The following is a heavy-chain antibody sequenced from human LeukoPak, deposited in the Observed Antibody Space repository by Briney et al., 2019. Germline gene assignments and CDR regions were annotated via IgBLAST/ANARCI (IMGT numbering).Heavy chain of an antibody. V-gene: IGHV3-21*01. J-gene: IGHJ3*02. CDR1: GFTFSSYS. CDR3: ARDMAAGTGVGAFDI. Sequence: GGSLRLSCAASGFTFSSYSMNWVRQAPGKGLEWVSSISSSSSYIYYADSVKGRFTISRDNAKNSLYLQMNSLRAEDTAVYYCARDMAAGTGVGAFDIWGQGTMVTVSS. D-gene: IGHD6-19*01. CDR2: ISSSSSYI.